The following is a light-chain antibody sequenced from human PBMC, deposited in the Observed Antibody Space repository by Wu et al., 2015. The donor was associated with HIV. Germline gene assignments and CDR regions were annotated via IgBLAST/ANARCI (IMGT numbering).Light chain of an antibody. Sequence: EIVLTQSPATLSLSPGERATLSCRASQSVSSYLAWYQQKPGQAPRLLIYDASNRATGIPARFSGSGSGTDFTLTISRLEPEDFAVYYCQQYGASFGPGTKVDIK. J-gene: IGKJ3*01. CDR2: DAS. CDR1: QSVSSY. CDR3: QQYGAS. V-gene: IGKV3-11*01.